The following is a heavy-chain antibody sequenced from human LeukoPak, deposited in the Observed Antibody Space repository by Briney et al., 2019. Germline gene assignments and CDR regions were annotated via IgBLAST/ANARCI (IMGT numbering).Heavy chain of an antibody. CDR3: AKVSRGYYTNDAFDI. CDR2: IKQDGSEK. CDR1: GFTFSSYW. V-gene: IGHV3-7*03. J-gene: IGHJ3*02. D-gene: IGHD3-3*01. Sequence: GGSLRLSCAASGFTFSSYWMSWVRQAPGKGLEWVANIKQDGSEKYYVDSVKGRFTISRDNSKNTLYLQMNSLRAEDTAVYYCAKVSRGYYTNDAFDIWGQGTMVTVSS.